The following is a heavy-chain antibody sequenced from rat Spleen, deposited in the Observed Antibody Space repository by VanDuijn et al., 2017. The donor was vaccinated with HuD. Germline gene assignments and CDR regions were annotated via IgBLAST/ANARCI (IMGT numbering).Heavy chain of an antibody. Sequence: EVQLAESGGGLVQPGRSLKLSCAASGFTFSDYYMAWVRQAPGKGLEWVATISTSGGSTYYRDSVKGRFTISRDNAESTLYLQMDSLRSEDTATYYCATLVYYGYNPWFAYWGQGTLVTVSS. CDR2: ISTSGGST. CDR1: GFTFSDYY. J-gene: IGHJ3*01. V-gene: IGHV5-25*01. D-gene: IGHD1-9*01. CDR3: ATLVYYGYNPWFAY.